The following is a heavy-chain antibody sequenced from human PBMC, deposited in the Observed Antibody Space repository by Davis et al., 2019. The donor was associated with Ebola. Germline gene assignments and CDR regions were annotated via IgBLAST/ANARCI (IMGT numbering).Heavy chain of an antibody. D-gene: IGHD1-26*01. Sequence: MPSETLSLTCTVSGGSISSSSYYWGWIRQPPGKGLEWFGSIYYSGSTYYNPSLKSRVTISVDTSKNQFSLKLSSVTAADTAVYYCARLWELGSRWGQGTLVTVSS. CDR2: IYYSGST. J-gene: IGHJ4*02. CDR1: GGSISSSSYY. CDR3: ARLWELGSR. V-gene: IGHV4-39*01.